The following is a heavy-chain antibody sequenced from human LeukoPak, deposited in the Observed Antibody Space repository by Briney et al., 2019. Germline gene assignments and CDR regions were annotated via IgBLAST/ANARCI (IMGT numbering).Heavy chain of an antibody. J-gene: IGHJ4*02. CDR3: ARYSGGYCSSISCYPFDY. CDR1: GGSISSGDYY. D-gene: IGHD2-2*01. CDR2: TYYSGST. Sequence: SETLSLTCTVSGGSISSGDYYWSWIRQPAGKGLEWIGYTYYSGSTYYNPSLKSRVTISVDTSKNQFSLKLSSVTAADTAVYYCARYSGGYCSSISCYPFDYWGQGTLVTVSS. V-gene: IGHV4-30-4*01.